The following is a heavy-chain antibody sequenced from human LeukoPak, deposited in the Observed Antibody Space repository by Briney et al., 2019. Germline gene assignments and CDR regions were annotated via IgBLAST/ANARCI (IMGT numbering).Heavy chain of an antibody. V-gene: IGHV4-59*12. Sequence: SETLSLTCIVSGGSISSYYWSWIRQPPGKGLEWIGYIYYSGSTNYNPSLKSRVTISVDTSKNQFSLKLSSVTAADTAVYYCARDTLTAPFYYSYMDVWGKGTTVTVSS. D-gene: IGHD1-14*01. CDR2: IYYSGST. J-gene: IGHJ6*03. CDR3: ARDTLTAPFYYSYMDV. CDR1: GGSISSYY.